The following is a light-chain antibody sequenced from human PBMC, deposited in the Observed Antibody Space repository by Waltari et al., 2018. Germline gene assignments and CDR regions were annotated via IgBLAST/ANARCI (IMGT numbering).Light chain of an antibody. V-gene: IGKV2-30*02. CDR3: HHYYIPPLT. J-gene: IGKJ5*01. Sequence: DFVLTQSPLSLPVTLGQPASISCRSSQSLVLGDGNTYLNWFQQRPGQCPRRIIYKVSDRDSGVPDRFSGSGSGTDFTLKISRVEAEDVAVYYYHHYYIPPLTFGQGTRLEI. CDR2: KVS. CDR1: QSLVLGDGNTY.